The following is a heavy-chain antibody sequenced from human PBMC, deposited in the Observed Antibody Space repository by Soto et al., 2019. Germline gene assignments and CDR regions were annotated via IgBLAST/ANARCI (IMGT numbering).Heavy chain of an antibody. D-gene: IGHD3-3*01. CDR3: ARGGGVGVAGSAAFDM. Sequence: QLHLVQSGAVVKKPGASVTVSCSASGYPVTAYYMHWVRQAPGRGLEWMGGINPATGAAKYTQTCQGRVPMTRATSTSTVFMELSGLTSEAPAVFYLARGGGVGVAGSAAFDMWGQGTLVTVSS. V-gene: IGHV1-2*02. CDR1: GYPVTAYY. J-gene: IGHJ3*02. CDR2: INPATGAA.